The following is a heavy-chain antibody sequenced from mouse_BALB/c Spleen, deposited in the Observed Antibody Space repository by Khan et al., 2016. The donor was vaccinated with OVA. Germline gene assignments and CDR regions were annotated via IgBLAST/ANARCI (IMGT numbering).Heavy chain of an antibody. V-gene: IGHV1-9*01. J-gene: IGHJ2*01. CDR2: ILPGSGST. Sequence: QVQLQQSGAELMKPGASVKISCKATDFTFNIYWIEWIKQRPGHGLEWIGEILPGSGSTNYNEKFKGKATFTADTSNTAYMHLSSLTSEDSAVYYCARLGDYDAYFDYWGQGTTLTVSS. D-gene: IGHD2-4*01. CDR1: DFTFNIYW. CDR3: ARLGDYDAYFDY.